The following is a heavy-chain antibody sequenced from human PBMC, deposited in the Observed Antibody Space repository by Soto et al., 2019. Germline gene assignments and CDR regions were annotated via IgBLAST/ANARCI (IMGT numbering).Heavy chain of an antibody. V-gene: IGHV3-9*01. CDR1: GFTFDDYA. D-gene: IGHD6-19*01. CDR2: ISWNSGSI. Sequence: GGSLRLSCAASGFTFDDYAMHWVRQAPGKGLEWVSGISWNSGSIGYADSVKGRFTISRDNAKNSLYLQMNSLRAEDTALYYCAKETYSRGWYGSMSYDAFDIWGQGTMVTGSS. J-gene: IGHJ3*02. CDR3: AKETYSRGWYGSMSYDAFDI.